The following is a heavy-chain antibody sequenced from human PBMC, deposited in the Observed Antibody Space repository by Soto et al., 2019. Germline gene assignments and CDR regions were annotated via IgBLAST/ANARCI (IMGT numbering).Heavy chain of an antibody. Sequence: SVKVYCKASGFTFTSSAVQWVRQARGQRLEWIGWIGVGSGNRHYAQKFQERVTITRDMSTKTAYMELSSLRSEDTAVYYCAALGVNFDHWGQGTLVTVSS. J-gene: IGHJ4*02. CDR2: IGVGSGNR. CDR3: AALGVNFDH. V-gene: IGHV1-58*01. CDR1: GFTFTSSA. D-gene: IGHD2-8*01.